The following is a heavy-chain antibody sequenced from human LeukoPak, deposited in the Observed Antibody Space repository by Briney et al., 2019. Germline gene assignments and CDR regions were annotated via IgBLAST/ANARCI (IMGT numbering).Heavy chain of an antibody. CDR3: ARANPVYGDFDY. D-gene: IGHD4-17*01. J-gene: IGHJ4*02. Sequence: GGSLRLSCTLSGLAVSDNYLTWVRQAPGKRLERVSVIFPNGNTYSADFLGGRFSISRDKSTNTLFLDMSRVGTEDTAVYFCARANPVYGDFDYWGQGTLVSVSS. CDR2: IFPNGNT. CDR1: GLAVSDNY. V-gene: IGHV3-53*01.